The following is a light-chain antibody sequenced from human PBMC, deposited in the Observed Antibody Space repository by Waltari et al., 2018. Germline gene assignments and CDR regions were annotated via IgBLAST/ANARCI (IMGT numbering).Light chain of an antibody. J-gene: IGLJ2*01. Sequence: QSVLTPPPSASGTPGQKVTISCSGTFSNIGNNAVNWYQQVPGMAPKLLIYNNNIQVPGVPDRFSGAKFGTSASLAISGLQSGDEAFYYCAAWDDSLDAYVVFGGGTKVTVL. CDR2: NNN. CDR3: AAWDDSLDAYVV. V-gene: IGLV1-44*01. CDR1: FSNIGNNA.